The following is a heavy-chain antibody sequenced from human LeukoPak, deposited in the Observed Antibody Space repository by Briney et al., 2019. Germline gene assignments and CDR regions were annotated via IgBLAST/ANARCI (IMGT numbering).Heavy chain of an antibody. CDR3: ARTTSDYAFDY. CDR1: SGSISSSSYY. D-gene: IGHD4-17*01. V-gene: IGHV4-39*01. Sequence: SETLSLTCTVSSGSISSSSYYWGWIRQPPGKGLEWIGSIYYSGSTYYNPSLKSRVTISVDTSKNQFSLKLSSVTAADTAVYYCARTTSDYAFDYWGQGTLVTVSS. CDR2: IYYSGST. J-gene: IGHJ4*02.